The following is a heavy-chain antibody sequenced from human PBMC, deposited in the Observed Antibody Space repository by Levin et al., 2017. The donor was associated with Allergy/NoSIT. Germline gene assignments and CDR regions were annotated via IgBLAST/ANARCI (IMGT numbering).Heavy chain of an antibody. CDR1: GGSLSDYF. CDR2: IKYDGFA. V-gene: IGHV4-34*01. J-gene: IGHJ4*02. CDR3: ARAWGRGDHFDH. D-gene: IGHD2-21*02. Sequence: SETLSLTCAVYGGSLSDYFWIWIRQSPVKGLEWIGEIKYDGFANYNPSLGSRVAISLDMSKNQFALKLSSVTAADTAVYYCARAWGRGDHFDHWGRGSPVTVSS.